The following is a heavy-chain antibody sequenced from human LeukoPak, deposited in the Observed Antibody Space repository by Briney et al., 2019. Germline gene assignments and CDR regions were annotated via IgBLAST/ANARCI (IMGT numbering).Heavy chain of an antibody. CDR2: IDPSDSYT. J-gene: IGHJ4*02. CDR3: ARYTTEAFDY. Sequence: KSGESLKISCKGSGYSFTSYWITWVRQMPGKGLEWMGTIDPSDSYTNYSPSFQGHVTISADKSISTAYLQWSSLKASDTAMYYCARYTTEAFDYWGQGTLVTVSS. V-gene: IGHV5-10-1*01. D-gene: IGHD1-1*01. CDR1: GYSFTSYW.